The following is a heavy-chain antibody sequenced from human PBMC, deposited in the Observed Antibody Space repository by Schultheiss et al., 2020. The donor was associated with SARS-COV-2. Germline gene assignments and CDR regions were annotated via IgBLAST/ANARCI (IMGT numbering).Heavy chain of an antibody. V-gene: IGHV3-15*07. D-gene: IGHD5-24*01. CDR2: IKSKTDGGTT. J-gene: IGHJ4*02. CDR3: AREEDEAFDY. CDR1: GFTFSDHY. Sequence: GGSLRLSCAASGFTFSDHYMDWVRQAPGKGLEWVGRIKSKTDGGTTDYAAPVKGRFTISRDDSKNTLYLQMNSLRLEDTAVYYCAREEDEAFDYWGQGTLVTVSS.